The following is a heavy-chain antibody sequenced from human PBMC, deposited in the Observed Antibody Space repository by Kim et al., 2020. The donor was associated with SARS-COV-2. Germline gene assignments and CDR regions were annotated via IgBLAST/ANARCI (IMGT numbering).Heavy chain of an antibody. CDR2: ISYDGSNK. J-gene: IGHJ6*02. V-gene: IGHV3-30-3*01. Sequence: GGSLRLSCAASGFTFSNYAMHWVRQAPGKGLEWVAVISYDGSNKYYADSVKGRFTISRDNSKNTLYLQMNSLRAEDTAVYYCARENMIYYYGMDGWGHGTTGTVSS. CDR1: GFTFSNYA. D-gene: IGHD3-16*01. CDR3: ARENMIYYYGMDG.